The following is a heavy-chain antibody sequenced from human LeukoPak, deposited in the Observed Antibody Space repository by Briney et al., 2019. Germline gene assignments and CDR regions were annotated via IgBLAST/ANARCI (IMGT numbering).Heavy chain of an antibody. D-gene: IGHD3-22*01. Sequence: PSETLSLTCAVSGGSISSSNWWSWVRQPPGKGLEWIGEIYHSGSTNYNPSLKSRVTMSVDTSKNQFSLNLTSVTAADSAVYYCARLDPPFYSDSRGFDYWGQGTPVTVSS. CDR2: IYHSGST. CDR1: GGSISSSNW. V-gene: IGHV4-4*02. J-gene: IGHJ4*02. CDR3: ARLDPPFYSDSRGFDY.